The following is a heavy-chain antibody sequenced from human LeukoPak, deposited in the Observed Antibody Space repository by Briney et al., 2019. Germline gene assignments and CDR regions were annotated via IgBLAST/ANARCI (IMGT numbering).Heavy chain of an antibody. D-gene: IGHD3-22*01. J-gene: IGHJ3*01. CDR3: ARDRFLLLFLLEELDDAFDV. CDR1: GFTFSSYS. CDR2: ISSSSSYI. Sequence: PGGSLRLSCAASGFTFSSYSMNWVRQAPGKGLEWVSSISSSSSYIYYADSVKGRFTISRDNSKNTLYLQMNSLRAEDTAVYYCARDRFLLLFLLEELDDAFDVWGQGTMVTVSS. V-gene: IGHV3-21*04.